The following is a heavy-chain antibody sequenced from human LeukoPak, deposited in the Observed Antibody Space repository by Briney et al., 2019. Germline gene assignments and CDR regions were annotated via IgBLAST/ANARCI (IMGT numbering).Heavy chain of an antibody. Sequence: SETLSLTCTVSGGSISSYYWSWIRQPPGKGLEWIGYIYYSGSTNYNPSLKSRVTISVDTSKNQFSLKLSSVTAADTAVYYCARVQVAANYVGDTYYYYYYMDVWGKGTTVTISS. CDR2: IYYSGST. D-gene: IGHD2-15*01. J-gene: IGHJ6*03. CDR1: GGSISSYY. CDR3: ARVQVAANYVGDTYYYYYYMDV. V-gene: IGHV4-59*01.